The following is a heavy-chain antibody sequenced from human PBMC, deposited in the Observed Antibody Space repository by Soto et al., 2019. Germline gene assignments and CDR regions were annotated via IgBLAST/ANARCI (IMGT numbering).Heavy chain of an antibody. D-gene: IGHD2-8*01. J-gene: IGHJ5*02. V-gene: IGHV4-39*01. CDR2: MYYGGSI. CDR3: ATQGRSVYRTGSYPNWLDP. Sequence: PSEPLSLTCTVSGGSISRSTYYWAWIRQPPGKGLEWIGSMYYGGSIYYNPSLKRRVTISADTSKNQFSLKLNSVTAADTAVYYCATQGRSVYRTGSYPNWLDPWGQGTLVTVSS. CDR1: GGSISRSTYY.